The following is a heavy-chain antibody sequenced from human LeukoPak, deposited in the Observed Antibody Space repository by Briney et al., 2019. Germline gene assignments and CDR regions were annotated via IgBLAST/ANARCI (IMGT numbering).Heavy chain of an antibody. CDR3: VKSGGYGLIDY. CDR1: GASLSVSGYY. Sequence: SETLSLTCAVSGASLSVSGYYLGWVRQPPGEGLEWIGNIYYTGSTYYNASLQSRVTISIDMSKNQFDLRLSSVTAADTAMYYCVKSGGYGLIDYWGQGTLVTVSS. D-gene: IGHD6-19*01. CDR2: IYYTGST. V-gene: IGHV4-39*01. J-gene: IGHJ4*02.